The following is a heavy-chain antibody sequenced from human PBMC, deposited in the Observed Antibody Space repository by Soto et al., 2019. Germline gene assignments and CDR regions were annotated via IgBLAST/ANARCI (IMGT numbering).Heavy chain of an antibody. Sequence: QLQQSGPGLLKPSQTLSLTCAISGDSVSSNSAAWNWIRQSPSRGIEWLGRTYYRSKWYSYYAASVRGRITINADTSKNQVSLHLNSVTPEDTAVYYCARGPSPLAYWGRGTVVTVSS. J-gene: IGHJ4*02. CDR1: GDSVSSNSAA. CDR2: TYYRSKWYS. D-gene: IGHD6-6*01. V-gene: IGHV6-1*01. CDR3: ARGPSPLAY.